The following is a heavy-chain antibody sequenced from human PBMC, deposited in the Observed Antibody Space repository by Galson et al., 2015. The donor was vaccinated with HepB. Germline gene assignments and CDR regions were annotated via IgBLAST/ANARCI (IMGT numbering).Heavy chain of an antibody. V-gene: IGHV3-66*02. D-gene: IGHD3-22*01. CDR1: GFTVSSNY. CDR3: ARGTPYYFDSSGSFPLYCLDY. CDR2: IYGGGTT. Sequence: SLRLSCAASGFTVSSNYMNWVRQAPGKGLEWVSVIYGGGTTYYADSVKGRFSISRDNSKNTLYLQMNSLRADDTAVYYCARGTPYYFDSSGSFPLYCLDYWGQGTLATVSS. J-gene: IGHJ4*02.